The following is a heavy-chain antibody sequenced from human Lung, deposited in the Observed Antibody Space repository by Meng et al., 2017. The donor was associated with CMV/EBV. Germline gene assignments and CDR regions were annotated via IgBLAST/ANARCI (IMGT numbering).Heavy chain of an antibody. CDR1: GFSSSNYA. CDR2: IRYDGSNP. D-gene: IGHD2-2*01. Sequence: GGSLRLXCAASGFSSSNYAMPWVRQAPGKGLEWVAFIRYDGSNPYYVDSVKGRFIISRDNSKRTLYLQMNSLRAEDTAVYYCAKDLSYCTTTRCFEGSRFYYAMDVWXQGTTVTVSS. CDR3: AKDLSYCTTTRCFEGSRFYYAMDV. V-gene: IGHV3-30*02. J-gene: IGHJ6*02.